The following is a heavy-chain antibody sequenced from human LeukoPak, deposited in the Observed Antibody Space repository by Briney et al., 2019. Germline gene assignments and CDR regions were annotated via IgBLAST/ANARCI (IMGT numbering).Heavy chain of an antibody. CDR3: ARVSSRRLPPTYSYDRRNYFDY. V-gene: IGHV4-4*07. CDR1: GASISTYY. J-gene: IGHJ4*02. Sequence: SETLSLTCTVSGASISTYYWSWIRQPAGKGLEWIGHIYTSESTNYNPSLKSRVTMSVDTSKNQISLKLRSVTAADTAIYYCARVSSRRLPPTYSYDRRNYFDYWGQGTLVTVSS. CDR2: IYTSEST. D-gene: IGHD3-22*01.